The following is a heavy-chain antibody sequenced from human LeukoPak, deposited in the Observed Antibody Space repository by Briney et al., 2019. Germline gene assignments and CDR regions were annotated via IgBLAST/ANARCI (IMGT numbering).Heavy chain of an antibody. J-gene: IGHJ4*02. Sequence: SGPTLVNPSQTLSPTCTVSGGSISTGGYYWTWIRQHPGKGLEWIGYIYNSGTTYYNPSLESRVTISGDTSKNQFSLNLNSVTAADTAVYYCARTAGWSYGFDYWGQGTLVTVSS. CDR2: IYNSGTT. V-gene: IGHV4-31*03. CDR1: GGSISTGGYY. CDR3: ARTAGWSYGFDY. D-gene: IGHD5-18*01.